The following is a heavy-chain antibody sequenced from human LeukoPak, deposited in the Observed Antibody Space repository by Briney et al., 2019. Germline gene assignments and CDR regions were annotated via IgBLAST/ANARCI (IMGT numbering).Heavy chain of an antibody. CDR3: ARDRAITGTTDAFDI. D-gene: IGHD1-20*01. V-gene: IGHV1-69*04. CDR1: GGTFSSYA. J-gene: IGHJ3*02. CDR2: IIPIFGIA. Sequence: SVTVSCTASGGTFSSYAISWVRQAPGQGLEWMGRIIPIFGIANYAQKFQGRVTITADKSTSTAYMELSSLRSEDTAVYYCARDRAITGTTDAFDIWGQRTMVTVSS.